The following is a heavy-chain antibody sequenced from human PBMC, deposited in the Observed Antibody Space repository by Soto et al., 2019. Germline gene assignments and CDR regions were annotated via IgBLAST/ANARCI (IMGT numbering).Heavy chain of an antibody. Sequence: ASVKVSCKASGYTFTSYAMHWVRQAPGQRLEWMGWINAGNGNTKYSQKFQGRVTITRDTSASTAYMELSSLRSEDTAVYYCARDQRLLWFGELVNWFDPWGQGTLVTVSS. CDR2: INAGNGNT. D-gene: IGHD3-10*01. CDR1: GYTFTSYA. V-gene: IGHV1-3*01. J-gene: IGHJ5*02. CDR3: ARDQRLLWFGELVNWFDP.